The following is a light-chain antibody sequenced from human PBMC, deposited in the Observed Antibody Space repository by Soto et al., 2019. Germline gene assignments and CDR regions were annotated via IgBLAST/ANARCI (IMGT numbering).Light chain of an antibody. CDR2: WAS. CDR3: QQYYDTPWT. CDR1: QNLLYGANNKNY. V-gene: IGKV4-1*01. J-gene: IGKJ1*01. Sequence: IVMTQSPDSLTLSLGERATINCRSSQNLLYGANNKNYVAWYQQRPGQPPKLLIYWASNRESGVPDRFSGSGSGADFTLTISSLQAEDLAVYYCQQYYDTPWTFGQGTKVGIK.